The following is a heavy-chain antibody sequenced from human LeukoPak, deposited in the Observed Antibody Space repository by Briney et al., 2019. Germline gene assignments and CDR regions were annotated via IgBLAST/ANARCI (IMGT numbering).Heavy chain of an antibody. CDR2: INPSGGNT. CDR1: GYTFTSYY. D-gene: IGHD4-17*01. CDR3: AGGGPYVDCRFDY. V-gene: IGHV1-46*01. J-gene: IGHJ4*02. Sequence: ASVKVSCKASGYTFTSYYLHWVRQAPGQGLEWMGIINPSGGNTKYAQKFQDKVTMTRDTSTNTVYMELNSLRFEDTAIYYCAGGGPYVDCRFDYWGQGTLVTVSS.